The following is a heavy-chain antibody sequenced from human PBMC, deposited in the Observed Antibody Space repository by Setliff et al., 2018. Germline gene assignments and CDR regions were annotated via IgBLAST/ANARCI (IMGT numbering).Heavy chain of an antibody. CDR1: GGSLRGNAIF. J-gene: IGHJ6*03. D-gene: IGHD3-10*01. V-gene: IGHV4-39*01. CDR2: IYYTGDP. CDR3: ARHVGSRSRGYNYYYYYMDV. Sequence: SETLSLTCTVSGGSLRGNAIFWGWIRQPPGKGLEWIGSIYYTGDPYYNPSLKSRVTMSVDTSRNQLSLKLTSVTAADTAAYYCARHVGSRSRGYNYYYYYMDVWGKGTTVTVSS.